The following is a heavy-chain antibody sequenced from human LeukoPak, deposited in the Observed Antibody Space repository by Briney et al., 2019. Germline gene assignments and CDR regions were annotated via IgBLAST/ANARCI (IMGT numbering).Heavy chain of an antibody. CDR1: DDSITMYY. CDR2: VDHTGST. V-gene: IGHV4-59*01. J-gene: IGHJ6*03. D-gene: IGHD4-11*01. Sequence: SETLSLTCSVSDDSITMYYWTWIRQPPGKGLEWFGYVDHTGSTNFTPSLNGRVSISRDTSKNLFSLRLRSVTAADTAVYFCARGHVSSSTWYSTYYYYFYMDVWGKGTTVTASS. CDR3: ARGHVSSSTWYSTYYYYFYMDV.